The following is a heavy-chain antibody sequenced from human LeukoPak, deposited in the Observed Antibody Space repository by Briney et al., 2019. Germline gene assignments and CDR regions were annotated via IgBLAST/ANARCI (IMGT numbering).Heavy chain of an antibody. D-gene: IGHD3-3*01. CDR3: AREDGFWSGYPTYYMDV. J-gene: IGHJ6*03. Sequence: PGGSLRLSCAASGFTFSSYSMNWVRQAPGKGLEWVSYISSSGSTIYYADSVKGRFTISRDNAKNSLYLQMNSLRAEDTAVYYCAREDGFWSGYPTYYMDVWGKGTTVTVSS. CDR1: GFTFSSYS. CDR2: ISSSGSTI. V-gene: IGHV3-48*04.